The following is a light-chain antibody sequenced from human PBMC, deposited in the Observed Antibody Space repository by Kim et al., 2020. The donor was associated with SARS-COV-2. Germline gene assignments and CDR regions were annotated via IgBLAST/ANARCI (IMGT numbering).Light chain of an antibody. J-gene: IGKJ1*01. Sequence: EIVLTQSPGILSLSPGERATLSCRASQSVTDRYVAWYQQKSGQAPRLLIYAASSRATGIPDRFSGSGSGTDFTLTITRLEPEDFAVYYCQQYGSSPVTFGQGTKVEIK. CDR3: QQYGSSPVT. V-gene: IGKV3-20*01. CDR2: AAS. CDR1: QSVTDRY.